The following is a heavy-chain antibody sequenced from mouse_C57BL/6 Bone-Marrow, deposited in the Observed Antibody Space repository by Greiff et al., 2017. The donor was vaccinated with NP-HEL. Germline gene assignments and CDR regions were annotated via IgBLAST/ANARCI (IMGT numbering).Heavy chain of an antibody. Sequence: QVQLQQPGAELVKPGASVKLSCKASGYTFTSYWMHWVKQRPGQGLEWIGMIHPNSGSTNYNEKFKSKATLTVDKSSSTAYMQLSSLTSEDSAVYYCAREGIYYGRGDYWGQGTTLTVSS. J-gene: IGHJ2*01. CDR3: AREGIYYGRGDY. V-gene: IGHV1-64*01. D-gene: IGHD2-1*01. CDR2: IHPNSGST. CDR1: GYTFTSYW.